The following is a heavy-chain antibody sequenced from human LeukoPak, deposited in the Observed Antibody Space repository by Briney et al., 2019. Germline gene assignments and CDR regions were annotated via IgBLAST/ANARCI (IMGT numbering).Heavy chain of an antibody. CDR3: GAAYSGSSPFDY. V-gene: IGHV3-21*01. J-gene: IGHJ4*02. Sequence: GGSLRLSCTASGFTFSTYTMNWVRQAPGKGLEWVSSISSSSYYIYYADSVKGRFTISRDNAKNSLFLQMNSLRAEDTAVYYCGAAYSGSSPFDYWGQGTLVTVSS. CDR1: GFTFSTYT. CDR2: ISSSSYYI. D-gene: IGHD1-26*01.